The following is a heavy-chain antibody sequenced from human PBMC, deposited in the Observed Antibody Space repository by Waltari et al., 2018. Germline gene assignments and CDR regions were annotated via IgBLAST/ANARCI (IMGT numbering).Heavy chain of an antibody. CDR2: IYTSGST. V-gene: IGHV4-4*07. Sequence: QVQLQESGPGLVKPSETLSLTCTVSGGSISSYYWSWIRQPAGKGLEWIGRIYTSGSTNYNPSLKSRVTMSVDTSKNQFSLKLSSVTAADTAVYYCARGGDGVTDYYYYYMDVWGKGTTVTISS. CDR3: ARGGDGVTDYYYYYMDV. CDR1: GGSISSYY. J-gene: IGHJ6*03. D-gene: IGHD3-10*01.